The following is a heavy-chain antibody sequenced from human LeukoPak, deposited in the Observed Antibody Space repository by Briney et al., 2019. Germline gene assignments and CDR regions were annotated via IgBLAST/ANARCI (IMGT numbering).Heavy chain of an antibody. CDR3: AKSPIAAAGTRYFQH. V-gene: IGHV3-23*01. Sequence: GGSLRLSCAASGFTFSSYEMSWVRQAPGKGLEWVSAISGSGGTTYYADSVKGRFTISRDNSKSTLYLQLNSLRAEDTALYYCAKSPIAAAGTRYFQHWGQGTLVTVSS. J-gene: IGHJ1*01. CDR2: ISGSGGTT. D-gene: IGHD6-13*01. CDR1: GFTFSSYE.